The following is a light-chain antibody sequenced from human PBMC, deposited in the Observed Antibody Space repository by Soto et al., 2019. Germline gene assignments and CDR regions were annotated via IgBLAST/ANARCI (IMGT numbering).Light chain of an antibody. J-gene: IGKJ2*01. CDR2: GAS. Sequence: EIVLTQSPGTLSLSPGERATLSCRASQSVSSSYLAWYQQKPGQAPRLLIYGASSRATGIPDRFSGSGSGTDFTLTISRLEPEDFAVYYCQQYGSSLDFGQGNKLEIK. CDR3: QQYGSSLD. V-gene: IGKV3-20*01. CDR1: QSVSSSY.